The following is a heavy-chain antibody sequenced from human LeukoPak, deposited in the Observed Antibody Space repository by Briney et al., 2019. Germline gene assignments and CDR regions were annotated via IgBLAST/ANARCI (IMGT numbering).Heavy chain of an antibody. CDR1: GGSFSDYY. J-gene: IGHJ5*02. CDR3: ARKEGGQLVNTRRWFDP. CDR2: INHSGTT. Sequence: SETLPLTCAVYGGSFSDYYWSWIRQSPGKGLEWIGEINHSGTTRYNPSLKSRVTISVDTSKNQFSLKLRSVTAADTAVYYCARKEGGQLVNTRRWFDPWGQGTLVTVSS. V-gene: IGHV4-34*01. D-gene: IGHD6-13*01.